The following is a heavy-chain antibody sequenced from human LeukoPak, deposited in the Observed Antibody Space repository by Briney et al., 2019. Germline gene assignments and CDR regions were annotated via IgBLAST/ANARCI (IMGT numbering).Heavy chain of an antibody. CDR1: GYSFTSYW. V-gene: IGHV5-51*01. J-gene: IGHJ3*02. D-gene: IGHD3-10*01. CDR2: IYPGDSDT. Sequence: GESLKISCKGSGYSFTSYWIGWVRQMPGKGLEWMGIIYPGDSDTRYSPSFQGQVTISADKSISTAYLQLSSLKASDTAMYYCARQKGSGSYLDAFDIWGQGTMVPVSS. CDR3: ARQKGSGSYLDAFDI.